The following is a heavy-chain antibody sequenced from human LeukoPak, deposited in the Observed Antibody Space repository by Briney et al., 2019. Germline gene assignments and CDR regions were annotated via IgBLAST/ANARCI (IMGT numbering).Heavy chain of an antibody. Sequence: ASVKVSCKASGYTFTSYAMNWVRQAPGQGLEWMGWINTNTGNPTYAQGFTGRFVFSLDTSVSTAYLQISSLKAEDTAVYYCASAHGSSWPPYYYGMDVWGQGTTVTVSS. D-gene: IGHD6-13*01. CDR2: INTNTGNP. CDR3: ASAHGSSWPPYYYGMDV. V-gene: IGHV7-4-1*02. J-gene: IGHJ6*02. CDR1: GYTFTSYA.